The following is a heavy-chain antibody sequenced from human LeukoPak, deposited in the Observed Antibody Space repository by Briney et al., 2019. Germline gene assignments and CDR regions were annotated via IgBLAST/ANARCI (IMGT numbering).Heavy chain of an antibody. D-gene: IGHD3-16*01. CDR2: MGSGADL. V-gene: IGHV3-23*01. Sequence: GSLRLSCVGSGFAFGVHAMSWVRQAPGKGPEWVATMGSGADLFYAESVKGRFTSSRDDPRNTVWLQMNSLRAEDTALYYCAKDWTPHNRVYDCLDAWGQGTQVTVSS. J-gene: IGHJ5*02. CDR3: AKDWTPHNRVYDCLDA. CDR1: GFAFGVHA.